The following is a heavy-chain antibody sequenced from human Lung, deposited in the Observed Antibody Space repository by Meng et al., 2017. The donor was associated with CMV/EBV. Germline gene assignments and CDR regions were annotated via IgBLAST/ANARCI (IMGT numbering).Heavy chain of an antibody. J-gene: IGHJ5*02. CDR2: IYYSGST. CDR3: AREVKGSYDFWSGYNWFDP. V-gene: IGHV4-59*01. Sequence: LXXTVSGGSISSYYWSWIRQPPGKGLEWIGYIYYSGSTNYNPSLKSRVTISVDTSKNQFSLKLSSVTAADTAVYYCAREVKGSYDFWSGYNWFDPWGQGTLVXVSS. D-gene: IGHD3-3*01. CDR1: GGSISSYY.